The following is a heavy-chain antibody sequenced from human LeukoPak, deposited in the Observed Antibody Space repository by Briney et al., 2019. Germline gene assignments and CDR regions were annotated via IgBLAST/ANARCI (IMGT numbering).Heavy chain of an antibody. V-gene: IGHV3-30*18. J-gene: IGHJ4*02. D-gene: IGHD4-17*01. CDR2: ISYDGSNK. CDR1: GFTFSSYG. Sequence: GGSLRLSCAASGFTFSSYGMHWVRQAPGKGLEWVAVISYDGSNKYYADSVKGRFTISRDNSKNTLYLQMNSLRAEDTAVYYCAKDRAVTTVHYFDYWGQGTLVTVSS. CDR3: AKDRAVTTVHYFDY.